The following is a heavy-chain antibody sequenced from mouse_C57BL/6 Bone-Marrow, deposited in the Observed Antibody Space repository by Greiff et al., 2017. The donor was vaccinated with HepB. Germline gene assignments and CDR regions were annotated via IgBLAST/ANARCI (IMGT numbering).Heavy chain of an antibody. CDR2: INPNNGGT. J-gene: IGHJ2*01. D-gene: IGHD3-2*02. V-gene: IGHV1-26*01. Sequence: VQLQQSGPELVKPGASVKISCKASGYTFTDYYMNWVKQSHGKSLEWIGDINPNNGGTSYNQKFKGKATLTVDKSSSTAYMELRSLTSEDSAVYYCARDGQLMPHYFDYWGQGTTLTVSS. CDR1: GYTFTDYY. CDR3: ARDGQLMPHYFDY.